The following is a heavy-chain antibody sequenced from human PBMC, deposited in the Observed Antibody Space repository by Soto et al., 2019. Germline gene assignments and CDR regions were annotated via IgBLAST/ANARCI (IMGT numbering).Heavy chain of an antibody. D-gene: IGHD3-9*01. CDR3: ARVPYYDILTGYPYYYYYGMDV. V-gene: IGHV3-11*06. CDR1: GFTFSDYY. Sequence: GGALRLSCVASGFTFSDYYMSWIRQAPGKGLEWVSYISSSSSYTNYADSVKGRFTISRDNAKNSLYLQMNSLRAEDTAVYYCARVPYYDILTGYPYYYYYGMDVWGQGTTVTVSS. J-gene: IGHJ6*02. CDR2: ISSSSSYT.